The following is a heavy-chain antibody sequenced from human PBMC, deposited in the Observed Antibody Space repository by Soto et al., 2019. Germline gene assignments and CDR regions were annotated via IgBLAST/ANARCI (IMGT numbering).Heavy chain of an antibody. CDR3: ARDAVETGGFDY. J-gene: IGHJ4*02. V-gene: IGHV3-30-3*01. D-gene: IGHD6-19*01. CDR1: GFTFSSYA. CDR2: ISYDGSNK. Sequence: QVQLVESGGGVVQPGRSLRLSCAASGFTFSSYAMHWVRQAPGKGLEWVAVISYDGSNKYYPDSVKGRFTISSDNSKNTLYLQMNSLRAEDTAVYYCARDAVETGGFDYWGQGSLVTVSS.